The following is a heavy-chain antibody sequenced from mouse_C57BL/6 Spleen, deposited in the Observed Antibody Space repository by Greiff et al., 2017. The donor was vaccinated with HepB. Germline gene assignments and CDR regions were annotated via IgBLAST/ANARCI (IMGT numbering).Heavy chain of an antibody. J-gene: IGHJ3*01. CDR2: IDPENGDT. D-gene: IGHD1-1*01. CDR3: TALLRYPY. V-gene: IGHV14-4*01. CDR1: GFNIKDDY. Sequence: VHVKQSGAELVRPGASVKLSCTASGFNIKDDYMHWVKQRPEQGLEWIGWIDPENGDTEYASKFQGKATITADTSSNTAYLQLSSLTSEDTAVYYCTALLRYPYWGQGTLVTVSA.